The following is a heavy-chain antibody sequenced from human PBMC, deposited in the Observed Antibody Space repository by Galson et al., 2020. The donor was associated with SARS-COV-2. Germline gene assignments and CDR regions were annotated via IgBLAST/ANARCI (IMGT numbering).Heavy chain of an antibody. CDR2: IYPGDSDT. Sequence: GESLKISCKGSGYSFTSYWIGWVRQMPGKGLEWMGIIYPGDSDTRYSPSFQGQVTISANKSISTAYLQWSSLKASDTAMYYCASLETDSSGYYNDAFDIWGQGTMVTVSS. CDR3: ASLETDSSGYYNDAFDI. V-gene: IGHV5-51*01. CDR1: GYSFTSYW. J-gene: IGHJ3*02. D-gene: IGHD3-22*01.